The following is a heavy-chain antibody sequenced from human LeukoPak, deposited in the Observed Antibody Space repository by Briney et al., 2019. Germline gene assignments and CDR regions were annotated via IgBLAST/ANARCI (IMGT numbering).Heavy chain of an antibody. CDR2: MYDSGGTTSYT. J-gene: IGHJ4*02. D-gene: IGHD6-19*01. Sequence: GGSLRLSCEASGFTLSSYAMNWVRQAPGKGLEWVAGMYDSGGTTSYTWYAGSVKGRFTISRDKFKNTLYLQMNSLRAEDTAVYYCAKNRQQWLVRPANFDYWGQGILVAVSS. CDR1: GFTLSSYA. V-gene: IGHV3-23*01. CDR3: AKNRQQWLVRPANFDY.